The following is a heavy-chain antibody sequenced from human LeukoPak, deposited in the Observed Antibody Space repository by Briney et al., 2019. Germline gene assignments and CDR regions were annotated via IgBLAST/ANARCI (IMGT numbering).Heavy chain of an antibody. D-gene: IGHD3-22*01. V-gene: IGHV3-7*03. CDR3: ATIVVVSSSLEDY. CDR1: GFTFTKYW. J-gene: IGHJ4*02. Sequence: HPGGSPRLSCAASGFTFTKYWMSWVRQVPGKGLEWVANIKQDGSEKYYVDSVKGRFTISRDNAKKSLYLQMNSLRAEDTAVYYCATIVVVSSSLEDYWGQGTLVTVSS. CDR2: IKQDGSEK.